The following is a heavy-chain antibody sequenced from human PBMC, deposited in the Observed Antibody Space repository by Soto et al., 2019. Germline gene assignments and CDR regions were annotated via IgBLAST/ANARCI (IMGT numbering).Heavy chain of an antibody. J-gene: IGHJ1*01. Sequence: QVQLVQSGAEVKKPGASVKVSCKASGYTFTSYDINWVRQATGQGLEWMGWMKPNSGNTGYAQKFQGRVTMTRNTSISTAYRKLSSLRSEDTAVYYCARQNDYGEHVSYFQHWGQGTLVTVSS. CDR1: GYTFTSYD. D-gene: IGHD4-17*01. V-gene: IGHV1-8*01. CDR2: MKPNSGNT. CDR3: ARQNDYGEHVSYFQH.